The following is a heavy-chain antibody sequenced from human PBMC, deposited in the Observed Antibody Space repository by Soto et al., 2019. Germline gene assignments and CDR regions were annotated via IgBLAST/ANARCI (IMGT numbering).Heavy chain of an antibody. CDR3: ARAPEVAARTFYYYYGMDV. CDR2: TYYRSKWYN. Sequence: SQTLSLTCAISGDSVSSSSAAWNWIRQSPSRGLEWLGRTYYRSKWYNDYAVSVKSRITINPDTSKNQFSLQLNSVTPEDTAVCYCARAPEVAARTFYYYYGMDVWGQGTTVTVSS. CDR1: GDSVSSSSAA. D-gene: IGHD6-6*01. J-gene: IGHJ6*02. V-gene: IGHV6-1*01.